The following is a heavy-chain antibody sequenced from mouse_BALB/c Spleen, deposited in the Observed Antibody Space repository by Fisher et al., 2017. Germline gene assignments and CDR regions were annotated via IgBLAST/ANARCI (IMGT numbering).Heavy chain of an antibody. CDR3: ARPRSTMITRYFDV. J-gene: IGHJ1*01. V-gene: IGHV5-4*02. Sequence: RFTISRDNAKNNLYLQMSSLKSEDTAMYYCARPRSTMITRYFDVWGAGTTVTVSS. D-gene: IGHD2-4*01.